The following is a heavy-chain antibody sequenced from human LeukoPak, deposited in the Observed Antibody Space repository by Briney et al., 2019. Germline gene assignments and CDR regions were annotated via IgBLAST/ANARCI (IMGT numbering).Heavy chain of an antibody. CDR2: IIPIFGTA. Sequence: SVKVSCKASGGTFSSHAISWVRQAPGQGLEWTGGIIPIFGTANYAQKFQGRVTITADESTSTAYMELSSLRSEDTAVYYCARGLYDFWSGFENWFDPWGQGTLVTVSS. J-gene: IGHJ5*02. V-gene: IGHV1-69*13. D-gene: IGHD3-3*01. CDR3: ARGLYDFWSGFENWFDP. CDR1: GGTFSSHA.